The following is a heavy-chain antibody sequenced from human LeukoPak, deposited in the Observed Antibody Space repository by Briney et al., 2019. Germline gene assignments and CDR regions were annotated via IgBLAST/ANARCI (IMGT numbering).Heavy chain of an antibody. CDR2: IWNDGNPK. J-gene: IGHJ4*02. CDR1: GFTFSRYG. V-gene: IGHV3-33*08. CDR3: ASVGRGYSGYVI. Sequence: PGGSLRLSCAASGFTFSRYGMHWVRQAPGKGLEWVAVIWNDGNPKYYADSVKGRFTISRDNAKNSLYLQMNSLRAEDTAVYYCASVGRGYSGYVIWGQGTLVTVSS. D-gene: IGHD5-12*01.